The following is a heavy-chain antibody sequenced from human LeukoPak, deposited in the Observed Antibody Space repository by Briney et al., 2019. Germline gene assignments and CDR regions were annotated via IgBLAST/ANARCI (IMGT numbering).Heavy chain of an antibody. V-gene: IGHV3-11*04. CDR1: GFTFSDYY. CDR3: ARDEDYYGSGSYPHKAFDI. D-gene: IGHD3-10*01. CDR2: ISSSGSTI. Sequence: GGSLRLSCAASGFTFSDYYMSWIRQAPGEGLEWVSYISSSGSTIYYADSVKGRFTISRDNAKNSLYLQMNSLRAEDTAVYYCARDEDYYGSGSYPHKAFDIWGRGTMVTVSS. J-gene: IGHJ3*02.